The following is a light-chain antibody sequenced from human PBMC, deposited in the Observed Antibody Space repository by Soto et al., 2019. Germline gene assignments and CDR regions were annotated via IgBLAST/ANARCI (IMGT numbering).Light chain of an antibody. CDR3: AAWDDSLNGVV. CDR2: NNN. CDR1: SSNIGSNS. V-gene: IGLV1-44*01. Sequence: QSVLTQPPSASGTPGQRVTISCSGSSSNIGSNSVNWYQQFPGTAPKLLIYNNNQRPSGVPARFTGSKSGTSVSLAISGLQSEDEADYYCAAWDDSLNGVVIGGGTKLTVL. J-gene: IGLJ2*01.